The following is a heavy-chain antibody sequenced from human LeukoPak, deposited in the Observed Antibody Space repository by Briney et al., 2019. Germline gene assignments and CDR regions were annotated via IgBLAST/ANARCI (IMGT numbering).Heavy chain of an antibody. V-gene: IGHV4-39*07. CDR3: ARDYCSGGSCYDP. D-gene: IGHD2-15*01. CDR2: IYYSGST. J-gene: IGHJ5*02. Sequence: SETLSLTCTVSGGSISSGPYYWGWIRQPPGKGLEWIGSIYYSGSTYYNPSLKSRVTISVDTSKNQFSLKLSSVTAADTAVYYCARDYCSGGSCYDPWGQGTLVTVSS. CDR1: GGSISSGPYY.